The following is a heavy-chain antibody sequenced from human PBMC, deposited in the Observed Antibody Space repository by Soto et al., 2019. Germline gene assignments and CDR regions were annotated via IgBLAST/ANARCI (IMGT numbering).Heavy chain of an antibody. D-gene: IGHD3-10*01. CDR2: IYHSGSK. V-gene: IGHV4-4*02. CDR3: ARERYGSGSPFDS. CDR1: GGSIFSSSW. J-gene: IGHJ4*02. Sequence: QVQLQESGPGLVKPSGTLSLTCTVSGGSIFSSSWWSWVRQPPGKGLEWIGEIYHSGSKNYDPSRKSRVTITVDKSKNQFSLKLTSVTAADTAIYYCARERYGSGSPFDSWGQGILVTVSS.